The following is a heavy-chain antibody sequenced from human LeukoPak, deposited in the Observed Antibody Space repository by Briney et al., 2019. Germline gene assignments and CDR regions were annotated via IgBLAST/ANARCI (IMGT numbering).Heavy chain of an antibody. Sequence: ASVKVSCKASGYTFTSYDINWVRQATGQGLEWMGWMNPNSGNTGYAQKFQGRVTITRNTSISTAYMELSSLRSEDTAVDYCARVVIRVVPAAHDAFDIWGQGTMVTVSS. J-gene: IGHJ3*02. CDR2: MNPNSGNT. CDR3: ARVVIRVVPAAHDAFDI. CDR1: GYTFTSYD. V-gene: IGHV1-8*03. D-gene: IGHD2-2*01.